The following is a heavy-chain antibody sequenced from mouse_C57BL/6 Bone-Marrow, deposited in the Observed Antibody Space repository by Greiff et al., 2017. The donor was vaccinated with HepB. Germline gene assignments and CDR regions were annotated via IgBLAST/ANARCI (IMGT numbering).Heavy chain of an antibody. J-gene: IGHJ4*01. CDR1: GFSLTSYA. V-gene: IGHV2-9-1*01. Sequence: VKLVESGPGLVAPSQSLSITCTVSGFSLTSYAISWVRQPPGKGLEWLGVIWTGGGTNYNSALKSRLSISKDNSKSQVFLKMNSLQTDDTDRYYCARDYYGSSYGYYYAMDYWGQGTSVTVSS. D-gene: IGHD1-1*01. CDR3: ARDYYGSSYGYYYAMDY. CDR2: IWTGGGT.